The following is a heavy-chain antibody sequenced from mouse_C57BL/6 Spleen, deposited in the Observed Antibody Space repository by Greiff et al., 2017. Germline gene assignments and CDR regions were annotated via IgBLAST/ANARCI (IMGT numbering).Heavy chain of an antibody. Sequence: VKLVESGAELVKPGASVKISCKASGYAFSSYWMNWVKQRPGKGLEWIGQIYPGDGDTNYNGKFKGKATLTADKSSSTAYMQLSSLTSEDSAVYFCASWEGNRYFDVWGTGTTVTVSS. CDR2: IYPGDGDT. J-gene: IGHJ1*03. D-gene: IGHD2-1*01. V-gene: IGHV1-80*01. CDR1: GYAFSSYW. CDR3: ASWEGNRYFDV.